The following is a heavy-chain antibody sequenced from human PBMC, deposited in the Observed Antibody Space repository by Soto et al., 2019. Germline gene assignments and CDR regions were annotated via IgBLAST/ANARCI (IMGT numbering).Heavy chain of an antibody. CDR2: IYYSGST. CDR3: ASVGDIVLVPDGAPPDNWYFDL. Sequence: QVQLQESGPGLVKPSETLSLTCTVSGGSISSYYWSWIRQPPGKGLEWIGYIYYSGSTNYNPSLKSRVTISVATSMNPFYMLLSSVTAADPAVYYCASVGDIVLVPDGAPPDNWYFDLWGRGTLVTVSS. D-gene: IGHD2-2*01. J-gene: IGHJ2*01. V-gene: IGHV4-59*01. CDR1: GGSISSYY.